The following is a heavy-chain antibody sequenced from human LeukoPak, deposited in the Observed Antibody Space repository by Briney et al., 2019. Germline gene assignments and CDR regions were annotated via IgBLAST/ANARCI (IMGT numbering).Heavy chain of an antibody. Sequence: GGSLRLSCAASGFTFSSYAMSWVRQAPGKGLEWVSAISGSGGSTYYADSVKGRFTISRDNSKNTLYLQLNSLRAEDTAVYYCAKDIAARPDFWFDPWGQGTLVTVSS. J-gene: IGHJ5*02. CDR1: GFTFSSYA. CDR2: ISGSGGST. V-gene: IGHV3-23*01. D-gene: IGHD6-6*01. CDR3: AKDIAARPDFWFDP.